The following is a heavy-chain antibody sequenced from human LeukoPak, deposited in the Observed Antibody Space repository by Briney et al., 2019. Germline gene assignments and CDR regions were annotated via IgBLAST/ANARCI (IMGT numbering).Heavy chain of an antibody. CDR2: ISGDGDNT. D-gene: IGHD3-3*01. V-gene: IGHV3-43*02. Sequence: GGSLRLSCAASGFTFDDYAMHWVRQPPGKGLEWVSLISGDGDNTYYADSVKGRFTISRDNSKNSLYLQMNSLTSEDTAFYYCAKGTIFGVEYWGQGALVTVHS. J-gene: IGHJ4*02. CDR3: AKGTIFGVEY. CDR1: GFTFDDYA.